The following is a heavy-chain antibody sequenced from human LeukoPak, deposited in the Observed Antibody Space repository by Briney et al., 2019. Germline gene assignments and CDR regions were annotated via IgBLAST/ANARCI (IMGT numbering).Heavy chain of an antibody. J-gene: IGHJ4*02. V-gene: IGHV1-2*02. Sequence: GALVRVSCKASGYTFTGYYMHWVRQAPGQGLEWMGWINPNSGGTSYAQKFQGRVTMTRDTSISTAYMELTRLRFDDTAVYYCARAYDNNDYFDYWGQGTLVTVSS. D-gene: IGHD3-22*01. CDR2: INPNSGGT. CDR3: ARAYDNNDYFDY. CDR1: GYTFTGYY.